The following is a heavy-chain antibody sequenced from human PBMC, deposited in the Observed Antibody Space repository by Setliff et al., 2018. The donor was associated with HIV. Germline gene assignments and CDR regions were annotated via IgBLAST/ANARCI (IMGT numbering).Heavy chain of an antibody. CDR1: GFTFSNYA. V-gene: IGHV3-23*01. CDR3: AKVVAGLDY. CDR2: ITGSGSST. D-gene: IGHD6-19*01. J-gene: IGHJ4*02. Sequence: PGGSLRLSCAASGFTFSNYAMSWVRQAPGKGLEWVSLITGSGSSTFYADSVKGRFSISRDNSKDTLYLQMNSLRAEDTAVYYCAKVVAGLDYWGPGTLVTVSS.